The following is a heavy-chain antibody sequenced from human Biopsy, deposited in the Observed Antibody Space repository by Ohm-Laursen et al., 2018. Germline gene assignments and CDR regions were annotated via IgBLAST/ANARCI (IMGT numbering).Heavy chain of an antibody. Sequence: TLSLTCSVSGGSVGSGTFHWGWLRQPPGKGLEWIGHVYYTGNTNYNPSLKSRVTISMDMSKNQFSLRLSSVTAAETAVYYCVRQGGYFQNWGPGSQVAVSS. V-gene: IGHV4-61*01. CDR3: VRQGGYFQN. D-gene: IGHD5-12*01. CDR2: VYYTGNT. CDR1: GGSVGSGTFH. J-gene: IGHJ1*01.